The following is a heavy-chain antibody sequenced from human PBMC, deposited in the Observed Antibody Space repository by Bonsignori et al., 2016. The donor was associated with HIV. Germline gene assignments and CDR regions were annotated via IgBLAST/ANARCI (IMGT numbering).Heavy chain of an antibody. J-gene: IGHJ4*02. V-gene: IGHV3-7*01. CDR3: STSLNY. Sequence: VRQAPGKGLEWVANINEDGSEKYYVDSVKGRFTISRDNAKNSLYLQMNSLRADDTAVYYCSTSLNYWGQGTLVTVSS. CDR2: INEDGSEK.